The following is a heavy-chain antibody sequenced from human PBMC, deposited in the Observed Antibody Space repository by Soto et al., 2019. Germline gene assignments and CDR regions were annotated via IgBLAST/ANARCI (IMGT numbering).Heavy chain of an antibody. J-gene: IGHJ6*03. V-gene: IGHV3-11*01. Sequence: GGSLRLSCAASGFTFSDYYMSWIRQAPGKGLEWVSYISSSGSTIYYADSVKGRFTISRDNAKNSLYLQMNSLRAEDTAVYYCATLYGSGSYYIAHYYYYYMDVWGKGTTVTVSS. CDR1: GFTFSDYY. CDR2: ISSSGSTI. CDR3: ATLYGSGSYYIAHYYYYYMDV. D-gene: IGHD3-10*01.